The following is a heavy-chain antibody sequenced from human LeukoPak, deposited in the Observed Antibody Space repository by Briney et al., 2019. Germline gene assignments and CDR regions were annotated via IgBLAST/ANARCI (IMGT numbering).Heavy chain of an antibody. D-gene: IGHD4-17*01. CDR2: ISGSGGST. CDR3: AKLWGTTVTTSAQA. CDR1: GFTFSSYA. Sequence: PGGSLRLSCAASGFTFSSYAMSWVRQAPGKGLERVSAISGSGGSTYYADSVKGRFTISRDNSKNTLYLQMNGLRAEDTAVYYCAKLWGTTVTTSAQAWGQGTLVTVSS. J-gene: IGHJ5*02. V-gene: IGHV3-23*01.